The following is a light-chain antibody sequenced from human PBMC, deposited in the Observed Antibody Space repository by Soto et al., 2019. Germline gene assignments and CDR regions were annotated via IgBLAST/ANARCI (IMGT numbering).Light chain of an antibody. J-gene: IGKJ1*01. Sequence: DIQSTMSLSTLSGSVGDRVTITCRASQTISSWLAWYQQKPGKAPKLLIYKASTLKSGVPSRFSGSGSGTEFTLTISSLQPDDFATYYCQHYNSYSEAFGHRTKVDIK. CDR3: QHYNSYSEA. V-gene: IGKV1-5*03. CDR1: QTISSW. CDR2: KAS.